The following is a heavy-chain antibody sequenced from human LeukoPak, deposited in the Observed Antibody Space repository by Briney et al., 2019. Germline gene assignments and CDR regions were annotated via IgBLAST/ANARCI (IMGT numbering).Heavy chain of an antibody. Sequence: GGSLRLSCAASGFTFSSYAMSWVRQAPGKGLEWVSAIRGSGGSTYYADSVKGRFTISRDNSKNTLYLQMNSLRAEDTVVYYCAKVPGRAVALFFDYWGQGTLVTVSS. V-gene: IGHV3-23*01. CDR2: IRGSGGST. CDR3: AKVPGRAVALFFDY. J-gene: IGHJ4*02. CDR1: GFTFSSYA. D-gene: IGHD6-19*01.